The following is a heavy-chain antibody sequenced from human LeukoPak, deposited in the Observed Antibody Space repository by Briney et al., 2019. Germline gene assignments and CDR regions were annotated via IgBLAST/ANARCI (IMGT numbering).Heavy chain of an antibody. Sequence: GGSLRLSCAASGFGLSSYAVSWVRQGPGKGLEWVSSVTGIVGRTYYADSVDGRFTISRDNSKSTVYLQMNSLRAGDTAVYYCAKYMTPDTVAAIPPFDYWGQGTLVTVSS. CDR2: VTGIVGRT. D-gene: IGHD5-12*01. V-gene: IGHV3-23*01. CDR1: GFGLSSYA. J-gene: IGHJ4*02. CDR3: AKYMTPDTVAAIPPFDY.